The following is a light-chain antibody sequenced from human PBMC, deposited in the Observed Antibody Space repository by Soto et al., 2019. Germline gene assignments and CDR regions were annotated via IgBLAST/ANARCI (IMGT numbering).Light chain of an antibody. CDR3: QSYDNNSDYV. CDR1: RGDVGAYNY. CDR2: EVT. Sequence: QSVLTQPASVSGSPGQSIAISCTGTRGDVGAYNYVSWYQQHPGKAPKLMISEVTNRPSGVSDRFSGSKSGNTASLTISGLRAEDEADYYCQSYDNNSDYVFGTGTKVTVL. J-gene: IGLJ1*01. V-gene: IGLV2-14*01.